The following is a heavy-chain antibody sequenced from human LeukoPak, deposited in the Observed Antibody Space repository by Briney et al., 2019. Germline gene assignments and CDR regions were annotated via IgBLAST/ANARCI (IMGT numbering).Heavy chain of an antibody. Sequence: PSETLSLTCSVSGGPITSHYWSWMRQSPEKGREWIAYFYYSGSTTNYNPSLKSRVTISVDTSKNQFSLNLRSVTAADTAVYYCARLSSGSHDYWGRGTLVTVSS. D-gene: IGHD3-10*01. J-gene: IGHJ4*02. CDR1: GGPITSHY. CDR3: ARLSSGSHDY. V-gene: IGHV4-59*08. CDR2: FYYSGSTT.